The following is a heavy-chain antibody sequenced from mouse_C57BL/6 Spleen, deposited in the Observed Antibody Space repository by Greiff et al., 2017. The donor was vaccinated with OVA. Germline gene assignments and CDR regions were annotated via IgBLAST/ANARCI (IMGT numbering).Heavy chain of an antibody. CDR1: GYTFTSYW. D-gene: IGHD1-1*01. V-gene: IGHV1-64*01. CDR3: ARQRITVSPYVWYFDV. J-gene: IGHJ1*03. CDR2: IHPNSGST. Sequence: QVQLQQPGAELVKPGASVKLSCKASGYTFTSYWMHWVKQRPGQGLEWIGMIHPNSGSTNHNEKFKSKATLTVDKSSSTAYMQLSSLTSEDSALSSFARQRITVSPYVWYFDVWGTWTTVTVSS.